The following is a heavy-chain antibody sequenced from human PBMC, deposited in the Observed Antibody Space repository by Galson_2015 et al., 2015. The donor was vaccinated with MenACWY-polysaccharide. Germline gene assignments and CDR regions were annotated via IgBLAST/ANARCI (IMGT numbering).Heavy chain of an antibody. D-gene: IGHD5-18*01. V-gene: IGHV3-23*01. CDR1: GFTFSNYA. Sequence: SLRLSCAASGFTFSNYAMSWVRQAPGKGLEWVSTIGGSGSNTHYADSVKGRFTISRDNSKNTLSLQMNSLRAEDTAVYYCARVRYSTGKYRFDPWGQGTLVTVSS. J-gene: IGHJ5*02. CDR3: ARVRYSTGKYRFDP. CDR2: IGGSGSNT.